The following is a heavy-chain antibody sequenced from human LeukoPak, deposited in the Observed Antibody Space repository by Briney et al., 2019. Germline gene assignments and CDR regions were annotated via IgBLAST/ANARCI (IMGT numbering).Heavy chain of an antibody. J-gene: IGHJ4*02. D-gene: IGHD3-22*01. CDR2: FDPEDGET. CDR3: ARGPQVGVINPFDY. CDR1: EYTLTELS. Sequence: GASVKVSCKVCEYTLTELSMHWVRQAPGNGPEGMGGFDPEDGETIYAQKFQGRVTMTKDRSTDTAYMELTSLRSEDTAVDYCARGPQVGVINPFDYWGQGTLVTVSS. V-gene: IGHV1-24*01.